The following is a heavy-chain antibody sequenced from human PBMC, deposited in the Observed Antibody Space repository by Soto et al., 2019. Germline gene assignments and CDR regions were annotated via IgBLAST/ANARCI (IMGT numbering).Heavy chain of an antibody. CDR3: ARGTTVRRDNWFDP. D-gene: IGHD4-4*01. V-gene: IGHV1-8*01. J-gene: IGHJ5*02. CDR2: MNPNSGNT. CDR1: GYTFTSYD. Sequence: ALVKVSCKASGYTFTSYDINWVRQATGQGLEWMGWMNPNSGNTGYAQKFQGRVTMTRNTSISTAYMELSSLRSEDTAVYYCARGTTVRRDNWFDPWGQGTLVTVSS.